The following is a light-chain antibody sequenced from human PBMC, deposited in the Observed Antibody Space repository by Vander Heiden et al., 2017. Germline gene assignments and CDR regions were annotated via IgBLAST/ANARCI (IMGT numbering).Light chain of an antibody. CDR3: QQYDNSLQT. V-gene: IGKV1-5*01. CDR1: QSIGHW. CDR2: DAT. Sequence: DIQMIQSPSTLPASVGDRVTISCRASQSIGHWLAWYQQKPGRAPKLLIYDATTLESGVPSRFSGRGSGTQFTLTISSLQPDDYATYYCQQYDNSLQTFGQGTKVEI. J-gene: IGKJ1*01.